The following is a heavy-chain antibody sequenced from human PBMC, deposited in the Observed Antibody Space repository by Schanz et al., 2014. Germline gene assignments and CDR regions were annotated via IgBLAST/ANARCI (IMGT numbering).Heavy chain of an antibody. CDR2: ISGSGDNT. V-gene: IGHV3-53*04. CDR1: GFTVNTNY. D-gene: IGHD2-2*01. Sequence: VQLVESGGGLIQPGGSLRLSCAVSGFTVNTNYMSWVRQAPGKGLEWVSAISGSGDNTFYADSVKGRFTISKHNSRHTLYLQMDSLTTDDTAVYYCARTDQQMQRPDYWGQGTLVIVSS. J-gene: IGHJ4*02. CDR3: ARTDQQMQRPDY.